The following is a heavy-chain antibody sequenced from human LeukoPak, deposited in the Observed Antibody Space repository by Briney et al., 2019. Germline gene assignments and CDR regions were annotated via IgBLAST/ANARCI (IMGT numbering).Heavy chain of an antibody. CDR2: INWNGGST. Sequence: PGGSLRLSCAASGFTFDDYGMSWVRQAPGKGLEWVSGINWNGGSTGYADSVKGRFTISRDNAKNSPYLQMNSLRAEDTALYYCARSRGYSYGYYFDYWGQGTLVTVSS. D-gene: IGHD5-18*01. CDR1: GFTFDDYG. CDR3: ARSRGYSYGYYFDY. V-gene: IGHV3-20*04. J-gene: IGHJ4*02.